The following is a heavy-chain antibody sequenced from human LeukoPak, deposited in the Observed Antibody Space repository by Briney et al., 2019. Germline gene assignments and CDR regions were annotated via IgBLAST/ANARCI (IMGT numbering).Heavy chain of an antibody. V-gene: IGHV3-30*02. CDR3: AKDGGVRGPDYYYYMDV. Sequence: GGSLRLSCVVSGFTISSYGMHWVRQAPGKGLKWVAFIRYDGSNKKYADSVKGRFTISRDNSKNTLYLQMNSPRAEDTAVYYCAKDGGVRGPDYYYYMDVWGKGTTVTISS. CDR2: IRYDGSNK. CDR1: GFTISSYG. D-gene: IGHD3-10*01. J-gene: IGHJ6*03.